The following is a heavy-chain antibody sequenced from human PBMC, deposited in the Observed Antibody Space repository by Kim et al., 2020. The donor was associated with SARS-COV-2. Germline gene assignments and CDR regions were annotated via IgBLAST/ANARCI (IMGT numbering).Heavy chain of an antibody. V-gene: IGHV7-4-1*02. J-gene: IGHJ4*02. CDR1: GYIFTSYG. Sequence: ASVKVSCKASGYIFTSYGLNWVRQAPGQGLEWMGWINTNTGNPTYAQGFTGRFVFSLDTSVSTAYLQISSLKAEDTAVYYCARGLRSVTPVTRDYWGQGTLVTVSS. CDR3: ARGLRSVTPVTRDY. D-gene: IGHD4-17*01. CDR2: INTNTGNP.